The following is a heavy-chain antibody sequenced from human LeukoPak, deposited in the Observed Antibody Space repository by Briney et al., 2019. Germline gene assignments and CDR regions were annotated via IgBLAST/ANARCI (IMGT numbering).Heavy chain of an antibody. V-gene: IGHV3-53*01. J-gene: IGHJ4*02. CDR2: IYSGGTT. Sequence: GRSLRLSCAASGFTFSSYTMHWVRQAPGKGLEWVSVIYSGGTTYYADSVQGRFTISRDSSKNTLYLQMNSLRAEDTAVYYCTRDSVYSSSWFSIRWGQGTLVTVSS. CDR3: TRDSVYSSSWFSIR. CDR1: GFTFSSYT. D-gene: IGHD6-13*01.